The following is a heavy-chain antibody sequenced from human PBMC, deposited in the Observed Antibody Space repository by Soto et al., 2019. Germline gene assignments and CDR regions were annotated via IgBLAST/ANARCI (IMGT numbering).Heavy chain of an antibody. Sequence: QVQLVQSGAEVKKPGSSVKVSCKASGGTFSSYAISWVRQAPGQGLEWMGGIIPIFGTANYAQKFQGRVTITADEATSTAYRELSSLRSEDTAVYYCARVQQPDPRYYYYGMDVWGQGTTVTVSS. J-gene: IGHJ6*02. CDR2: IIPIFGTA. CDR1: GGTFSSYA. CDR3: ARVQQPDPRYYYYGMDV. D-gene: IGHD6-13*01. V-gene: IGHV1-69*01.